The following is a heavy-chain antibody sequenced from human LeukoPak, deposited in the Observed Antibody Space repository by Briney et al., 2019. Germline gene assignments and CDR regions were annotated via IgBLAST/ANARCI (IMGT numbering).Heavy chain of an antibody. CDR2: IYYSGST. V-gene: IGHV4-39*01. J-gene: IGHJ3*02. CDR3: ARLSDPDDAFDI. CDR1: GGSISSSSYY. Sequence: SETLSLTCTVSGGSISSSSYYWGWIRQPPGKGLEWIGSIYYSGSTYYNPSLKSRVTISVDTSKNQFSLKLSSVTAADTAVYYCARLSDPDDAFDIWGQGTMVTVSS.